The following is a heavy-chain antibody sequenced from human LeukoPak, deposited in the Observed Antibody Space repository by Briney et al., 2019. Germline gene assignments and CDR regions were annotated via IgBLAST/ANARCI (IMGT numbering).Heavy chain of an antibody. CDR1: GYTFTSYD. J-gene: IGHJ5*02. CDR2: MNPNSGNT. V-gene: IGHV1-8*01. D-gene: IGHD6-6*01. CDR3: ARGWPIRQLVPENWFDP. Sequence: ASVKVSCKASGYTFTSYDINWVRQATGQGLEWMGWMNPNSGNTGYAQKFQGRVTMTRNTSISTAYMELSSLRSEDTAVYYCARGWPIRQLVPENWFDPWGQGTLVTVSS.